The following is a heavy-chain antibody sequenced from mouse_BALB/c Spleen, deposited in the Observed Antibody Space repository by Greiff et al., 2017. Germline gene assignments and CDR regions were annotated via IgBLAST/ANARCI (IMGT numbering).Heavy chain of an antibody. D-gene: IGHD1-2*01. CDR2: IYPGNSDT. J-gene: IGHJ2*01. Sequence: VQLQQSGTVLARPGASVKMSCKASGYTFTSYWMHWVKQRPGQGLEWIGAIYPGNSDTSYNQKFKGKAKLTAVTSTSTAYMELSSLTNEDSAVYYCTRGDYGYGNFDYWGQGTTLTVSS. CDR1: GYTFTSYW. CDR3: TRGDYGYGNFDY. V-gene: IGHV1-5*01.